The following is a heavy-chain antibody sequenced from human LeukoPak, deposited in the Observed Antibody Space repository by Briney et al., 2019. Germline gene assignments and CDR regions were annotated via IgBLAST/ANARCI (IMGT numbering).Heavy chain of an antibody. CDR2: TYYRSKWYN. V-gene: IGHV6-1*01. Sequence: SQTLSLTCAISGDSVSSNSAAWNWIRQSPSRGLEWLGRTYYRSKWYNDYAVSVKSRITINPDTSKNQFSLKLSSVTAADTAVYYCARVATPRSSSYYYYGMDVWGQGTTVTVSS. D-gene: IGHD6-13*01. CDR3: ARVATPRSSSYYYYGMDV. CDR1: GDSVSSNSAA. J-gene: IGHJ6*02.